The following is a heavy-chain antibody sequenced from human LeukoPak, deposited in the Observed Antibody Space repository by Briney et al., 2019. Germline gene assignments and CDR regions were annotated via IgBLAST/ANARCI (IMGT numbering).Heavy chain of an antibody. J-gene: IGHJ4*02. CDR3: ARDSTLSNY. V-gene: IGHV3-7*04. CDR1: GFTFSDYY. Sequence: PGGSLRLSCAASGFTFSDYYMSWIRQAPGKGLEWVATIKYDGSETYYVDSVRGRFSISRDNAKNSLYLQMNSLRAEDTAVYYCARDSTLSNYWGQGTLVTVSS. CDR2: IKYDGSET. D-gene: IGHD3-16*01.